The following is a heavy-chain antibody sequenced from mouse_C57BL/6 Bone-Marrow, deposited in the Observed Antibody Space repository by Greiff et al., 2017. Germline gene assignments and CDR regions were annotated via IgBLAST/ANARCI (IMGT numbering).Heavy chain of an antibody. CDR2: SRDKANDYTT. J-gene: IGHJ3*01. V-gene: IGHV7-1*01. CDR3: ARDDYGSRGAY. Sequence: EVNVVESGGGLVQSGRSLRLSCATSGFTFSDFYMEWVRQAPGKGLEWIAASRDKANDYTTEYSASVKGRFIVSRDTSQSILYLQMNALRAEDTAIYYCARDDYGSRGAYWGQGTLVTVSA. D-gene: IGHD1-1*01. CDR1: GFTFSDFY.